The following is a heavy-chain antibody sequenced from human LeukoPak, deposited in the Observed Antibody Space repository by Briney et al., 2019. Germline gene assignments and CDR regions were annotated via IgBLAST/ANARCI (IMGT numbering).Heavy chain of an antibody. D-gene: IGHD3-10*01. J-gene: IGHJ5*02. CDR3: AREIGGDGSGTHWFDP. CDR1: GLTFSSSG. CDR2: ISYDGSNK. V-gene: IGHV3-30*03. Sequence: GGSLRLSCAASGLTFSSSGMHWVRQAPGKGLEWVAVISYDGSNKYYADSVKGRFTISRDNAKNSLYLQMNSLRAEDTAVYYCAREIGGDGSGTHWFDPWGQGTLVTVSS.